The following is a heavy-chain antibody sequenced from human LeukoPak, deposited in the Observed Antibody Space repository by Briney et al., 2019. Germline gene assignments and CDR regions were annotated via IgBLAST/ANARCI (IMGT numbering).Heavy chain of an antibody. J-gene: IGHJ3*02. CDR3: ATHRILSTLDAFDI. V-gene: IGHV1-24*01. D-gene: IGHD5-18*01. Sequence: ASVKVSCKVSGYTLTELSMHWVRQAPGKWLEWMGGFDPEDGETIYAQKFQGRVTMTEDTSTDTAYMELSSLRSEDTAVYYCATHRILSTLDAFDIWGQGTMVTVSS. CDR1: GYTLTELS. CDR2: FDPEDGET.